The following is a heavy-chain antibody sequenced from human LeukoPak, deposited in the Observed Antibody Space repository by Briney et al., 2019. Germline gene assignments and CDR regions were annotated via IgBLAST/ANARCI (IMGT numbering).Heavy chain of an antibody. V-gene: IGHV1-18*01. J-gene: IGHJ3*02. CDR2: ISAYNGDT. Sequence: ASVKVSCKASGYTFTNYGISWVRQAPGQGPEWMGWISAYNGDTNYAQKFQGRVTMTRDTSISTAYMELSRLRSDDTAVYYCARDRGGDRDAFDIWGQGTMVTVSS. CDR3: ARDRGGDRDAFDI. D-gene: IGHD2-21*02. CDR1: GYTFTNYG.